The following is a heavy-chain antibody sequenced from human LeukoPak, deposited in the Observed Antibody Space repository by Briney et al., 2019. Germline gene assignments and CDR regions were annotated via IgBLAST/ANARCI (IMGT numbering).Heavy chain of an antibody. CDR1: GFTFSSYG. D-gene: IGHD5-12*01. Sequence: GGSLRLSCAASGFTFSSYGMHWVRQAPGKGLEWVAVISYDGSNKYYADSVKGRFTISRDNSKNTLYLQMNSLRAEDTAVYYCAKVEPQLATMGWFDPWGQGTLVTVSS. J-gene: IGHJ5*02. CDR3: AKVEPQLATMGWFDP. CDR2: ISYDGSNK. V-gene: IGHV3-30*18.